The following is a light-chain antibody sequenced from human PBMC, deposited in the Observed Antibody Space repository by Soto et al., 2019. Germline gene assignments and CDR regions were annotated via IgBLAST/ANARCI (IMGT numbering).Light chain of an antibody. CDR3: SSYTSSSIVV. Sequence: QSALTQPASVSGSPGQSITISCTGTSSDIGAYNYVSWYQQHTGKAPKLMIYDVSSRPSGVSNRFSGSKSDNTASLAISGLQAEDEADYYCSSYTSSSIVVFGGGTKLTVL. J-gene: IGLJ2*01. CDR1: SSDIGAYNY. V-gene: IGLV2-14*03. CDR2: DVS.